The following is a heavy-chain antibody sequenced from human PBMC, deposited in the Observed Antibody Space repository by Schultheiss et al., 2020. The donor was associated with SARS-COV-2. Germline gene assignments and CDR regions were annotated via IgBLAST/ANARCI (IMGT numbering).Heavy chain of an antibody. Sequence: ASVKVSCKASGYTFTSYDINWVRQATGQGLEWMGWMNPNSGGTNYAQKFQGWVTMTRDTSISTAYMELRSLRSDDTAVYYCARADRTGYSSEWGQGTLVTVSS. CDR3: ARADRTGYSSE. CDR1: GYTFTSYD. D-gene: IGHD6-19*01. J-gene: IGHJ4*02. CDR2: MNPNSGGT. V-gene: IGHV1-2*04.